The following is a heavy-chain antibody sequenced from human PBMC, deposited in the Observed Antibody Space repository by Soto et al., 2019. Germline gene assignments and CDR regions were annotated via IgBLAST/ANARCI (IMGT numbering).Heavy chain of an antibody. CDR3: ARVNYSNYPNYFDY. J-gene: IGHJ4*02. CDR2: IYYAGST. D-gene: IGHD4-4*01. CDR1: GGSMISYY. V-gene: IGHV4-59*12. Sequence: PSETLSLTCTVSGGSMISYYWSWIRQPPGRGLEWIGFIYYAGSTKYNPSLNSRVTISVDTSKNQFSLKLSSVTAADTAVYYCARVNYSNYPNYFDYWGQGTLVTVSS.